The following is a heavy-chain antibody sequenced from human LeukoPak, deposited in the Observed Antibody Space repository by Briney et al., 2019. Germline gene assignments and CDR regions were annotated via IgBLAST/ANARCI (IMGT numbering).Heavy chain of an antibody. D-gene: IGHD3-22*01. Sequence: GGSLRLSCAASGFTFSSYAMHWVRQAPGKGLEWVAVISYDGSNKYYADSVKGRFTISRDNSKNTLYLQMNSLRAEDTAVYYCARDSSGYYRIAGRLDYWGQGTLVTVSS. V-gene: IGHV3-30*01. CDR1: GFTFSSYA. CDR3: ARDSSGYYRIAGRLDY. J-gene: IGHJ4*02. CDR2: ISYDGSNK.